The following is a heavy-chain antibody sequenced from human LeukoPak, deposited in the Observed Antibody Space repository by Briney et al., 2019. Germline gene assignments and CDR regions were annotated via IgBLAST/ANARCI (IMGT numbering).Heavy chain of an antibody. CDR1: GGTFSSYA. Sequence: SVKVSCKASGGTFSSYAISWVRQAPGQGLEWMGGIIPIFGTANYAQKFQGRVTITADESTSTAYMELSSLRSEDTAVYYCARGRYYYDSSGYYFSSPPPDYWGQGTLVTVSS. CDR3: ARGRYYYDSSGYYFSSPPPDY. J-gene: IGHJ4*02. D-gene: IGHD3-22*01. CDR2: IIPIFGTA. V-gene: IGHV1-69*01.